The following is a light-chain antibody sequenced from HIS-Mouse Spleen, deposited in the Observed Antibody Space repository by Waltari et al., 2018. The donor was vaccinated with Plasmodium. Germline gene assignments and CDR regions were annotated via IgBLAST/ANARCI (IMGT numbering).Light chain of an antibody. CDR1: ALPNKY. J-gene: IGLJ1*01. CDR2: EDS. V-gene: IGLV3-10*01. Sequence: SYELTQPPSVSVSPGQTARITCSGDALPNKYSYWDQQKSGQAPGLVIYEDSKRPSGIPERVSGSSSGTMATLTISGAQVEDEADYYCYSTDSSGNHYGFGTGTKVTVL. CDR3: YSTDSSGNHYG.